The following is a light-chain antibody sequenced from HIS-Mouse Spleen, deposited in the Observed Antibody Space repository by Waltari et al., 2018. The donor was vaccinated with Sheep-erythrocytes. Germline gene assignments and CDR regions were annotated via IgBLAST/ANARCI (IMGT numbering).Light chain of an antibody. CDR3: QRTYNAXPA. J-gene: IGKJ4*01. Sequence: DIQLTQSPSSLSASVGDRVTITCRVSQGISSYLNWYRQKPGKVPKLLIYRVSNLQSGVPSRFXXXGXXTDXTLTISSLQPEDVATXXGQRTYNAXPAFXGGTXVEIK. V-gene: IGKV1-27*01. CDR2: RVS. CDR1: QGISSY.